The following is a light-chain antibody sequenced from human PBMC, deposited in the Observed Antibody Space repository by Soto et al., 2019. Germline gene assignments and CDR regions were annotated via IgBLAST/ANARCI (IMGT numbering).Light chain of an antibody. J-gene: IGKJ1*01. Sequence: EIVLTQSPGTLSLSPGERATLSCRASQSVSSSYLAWYQQKPGQAPRLLIYGTSTRATGIPDRFSGSGYGTDFTLTISELEPEDFAVFYCHQFGKSLSAFGQGTKVDIK. CDR1: QSVSSSY. V-gene: IGKV3-20*01. CDR2: GTS. CDR3: HQFGKSLSA.